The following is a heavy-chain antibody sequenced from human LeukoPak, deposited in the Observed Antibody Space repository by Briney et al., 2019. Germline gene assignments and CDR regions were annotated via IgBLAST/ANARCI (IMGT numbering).Heavy chain of an antibody. CDR2: ISYSGSA. CDR1: GDSIRHSSYY. CDR3: ARDRRDSSSWYGYYYYYGMDV. V-gene: IGHV4-39*07. J-gene: IGHJ6*02. Sequence: SETLSLTCTVSGDSIRHSSYYWGWVRQPPGKGLEWIGTISYSGSAFYSPSLKSRLTISIDMSKNQFSLKLSSVTAADTAVYYCARDRRDSSSWYGYYYYYGMDVWGQGTTVTVSS. D-gene: IGHD6-13*01.